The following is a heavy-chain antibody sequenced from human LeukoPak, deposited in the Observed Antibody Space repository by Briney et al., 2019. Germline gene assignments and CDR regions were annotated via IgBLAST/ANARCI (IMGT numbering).Heavy chain of an antibody. CDR2: SRPKANDYTT. CDR3: TRVLSIVGATIIDY. CDR1: GGSISSGGYY. D-gene: IGHD1-26*01. J-gene: IGHJ4*02. Sequence: LSLTCTVSGGSISSGGYYWSWVRQAPGKGLEWVGRSRPKANDYTTDFAASVRGRFTISRDDSKNLMYLQMNSLKSEDTAVYYCTRVLSIVGATIIDYWGQGTLVTVSS. V-gene: IGHV3-72*01.